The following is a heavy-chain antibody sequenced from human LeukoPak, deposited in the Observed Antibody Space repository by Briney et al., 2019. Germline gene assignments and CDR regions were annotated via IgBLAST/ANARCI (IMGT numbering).Heavy chain of an antibody. D-gene: IGHD3-3*01. Sequence: ASVEVSCKASGYTFTGYYMHWVRQAPGQGLEWMGWINPNSGGTNYAQKFQGRVTMTRDTSISTAYMELSRLRSDDTAVYYCARDFIYDFWSGYYGDYYYGMDVWGQGTTVTVSS. J-gene: IGHJ6*02. CDR3: ARDFIYDFWSGYYGDYYYGMDV. V-gene: IGHV1-2*02. CDR1: GYTFTGYY. CDR2: INPNSGGT.